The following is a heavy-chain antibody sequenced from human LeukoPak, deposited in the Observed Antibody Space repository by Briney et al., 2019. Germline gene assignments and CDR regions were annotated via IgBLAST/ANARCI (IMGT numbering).Heavy chain of an antibody. CDR3: ASTPETYYYDSSGSSGYYYYGMDV. V-gene: IGHV4-59*01. CDR1: GGSISSYY. CDR2: IYYSGST. D-gene: IGHD3-22*01. Sequence: TSETLSLTCTVSGGSISSYYWSWIRQPPGKGLEWIGYIYYSGSTNYNPSLKSRVTISVDTSKNQFSLKLSSVTAADTAVYYCASTPETYYYDSSGSSGYYYYGMDVWGQGTRSPSP. J-gene: IGHJ6*02.